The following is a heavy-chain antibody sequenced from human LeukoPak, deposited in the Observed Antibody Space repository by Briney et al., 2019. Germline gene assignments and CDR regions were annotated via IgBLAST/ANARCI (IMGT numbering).Heavy chain of an antibody. D-gene: IGHD6-19*01. Sequence: GGSLRLSCAASGFTFSSYSMNWVRQAPGKGLEWVSYISSSSSTIYYADSVKGRFTISRDNAKNSLYLQMNSLRAEDTAVYYCARTAVADPYYYYYMDVWGKGTTVTVSS. CDR3: ARTAVADPYYYYYMDV. CDR2: ISSSSSTI. V-gene: IGHV3-48*01. J-gene: IGHJ6*03. CDR1: GFTFSSYS.